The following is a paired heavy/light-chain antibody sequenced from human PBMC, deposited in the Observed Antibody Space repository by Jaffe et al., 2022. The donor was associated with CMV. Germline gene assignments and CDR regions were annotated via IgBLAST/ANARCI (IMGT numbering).Heavy chain of an antibody. CDR2: IYTSGST. J-gene: IGHJ5*02. CDR1: GGSISSYY. CDR3: ARGGVVVVAAHGGWFDP. V-gene: IGHV4-4*07. D-gene: IGHD2-15*01. Sequence: QVQLQESGPGLVKPSETLSLTCTVSGGSISSYYWSWIRQPAGKGLEWIGRIYTSGSTNYNPSLKSRVTMSVDTSKNQFSLKLSSVTAADTAVYYCARGGVVVVAAHGGWFDPWGQGTLVTVSS.
Light chain of an antibody. CDR1: QSVLYSSNNKNY. CDR2: WAS. Sequence: DIVMTQSPDSLAVSLGERATINCKSSQSVLYSSNNKNYLAWYQQKPGQPPKLLIYWASTRESGVPDRFSGSGSGTDFTLTISSLQAEDVAVYYCQQYYSTHRTFGQGTKVEIK. V-gene: IGKV4-1*01. CDR3: QQYYSTHRT. J-gene: IGKJ1*01.